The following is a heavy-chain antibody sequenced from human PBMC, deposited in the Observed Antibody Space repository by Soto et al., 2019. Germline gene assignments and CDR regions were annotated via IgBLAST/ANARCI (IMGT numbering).Heavy chain of an antibody. Sequence: ASVKVSCKASGYTFTSHGISWVRQAPGQGLEWMGWISGYNGNTNYAQKLQGRVTMTTDTSTSTAYMELRSLRSDDTAVYYCASCAGQNPDFGGHFEYWGQGTRVTVSS. CDR3: ASCAGQNPDFGGHFEY. J-gene: IGHJ4*02. CDR1: GYTFTSHG. D-gene: IGHD4-17*01. V-gene: IGHV1-18*04. CDR2: ISGYNGNT.